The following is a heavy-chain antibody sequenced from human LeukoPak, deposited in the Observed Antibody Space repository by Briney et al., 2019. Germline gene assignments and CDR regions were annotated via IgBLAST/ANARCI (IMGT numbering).Heavy chain of an antibody. V-gene: IGHV4-59*01. J-gene: IGHJ4*02. D-gene: IGHD4-17*01. CDR3: ARGVGYGDYRRVDY. Sequence: SETLSLTCPVPGGSISSYYWGWIRQPPGKGLGWIGYIYYRGRTNNNPSLKSRVSISVDTSKNQFSLKLSSVTAADTAVYYCARGVGYGDYRRVDYWGQGTLVTVSS. CDR2: IYYRGRT. CDR1: GGSISSYY.